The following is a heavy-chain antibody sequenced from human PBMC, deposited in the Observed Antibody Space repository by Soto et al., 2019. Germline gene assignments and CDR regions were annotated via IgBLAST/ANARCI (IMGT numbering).Heavy chain of an antibody. CDR3: ARDSYHSGYIPFDY. Sequence: GGSLRLSCAASGFTFSSYNMNWVRQAPGKGLEWVSSISSSSSYIYYADSVKGRFTISRDNAKNSLYLQMNSLRAEDTAVYYCARDSYHSGYIPFDYWGQGTLVTVSS. J-gene: IGHJ4*02. CDR1: GFTFSSYN. D-gene: IGHD5-12*01. CDR2: ISSSSSYI. V-gene: IGHV3-21*01.